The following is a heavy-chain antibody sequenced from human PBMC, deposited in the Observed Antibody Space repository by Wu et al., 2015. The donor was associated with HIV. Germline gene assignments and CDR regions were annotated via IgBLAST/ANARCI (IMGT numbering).Heavy chain of an antibody. CDR3: ARENRPYSSGWYVTNWFDP. CDR1: GYTFTSYG. V-gene: IGHV1-18*01. CDR2: ISAYNGNT. Sequence: QVQLVQSGAEVKKPGASVKVSCKASGYTFTSYGISWVRQAPGQGLEWMGWISAYNGNTNYAQKLQGRVTMTTDTSTSTAYMELRSLRSDDTAVYYCARENRPYSSGWYVTNWFDPWGHGNPGHRLL. D-gene: IGHD6-19*01. J-gene: IGHJ5*02.